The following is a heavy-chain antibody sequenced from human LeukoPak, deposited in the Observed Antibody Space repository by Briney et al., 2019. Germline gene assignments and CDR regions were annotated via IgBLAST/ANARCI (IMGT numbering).Heavy chain of an antibody. Sequence: SETLSLTCTVSGGSISSYYWSWIRQPPGKGLEWIGSIYYSGSTNYNPSLKSRVTISLDTSKIQFSLKLTSVTAADTAVYYCARGYGDYGGWFDPWGQGTLVTVSS. D-gene: IGHD4-17*01. J-gene: IGHJ5*02. CDR3: ARGYGDYGGWFDP. V-gene: IGHV4-59*08. CDR1: GGSISSYY. CDR2: IYYSGST.